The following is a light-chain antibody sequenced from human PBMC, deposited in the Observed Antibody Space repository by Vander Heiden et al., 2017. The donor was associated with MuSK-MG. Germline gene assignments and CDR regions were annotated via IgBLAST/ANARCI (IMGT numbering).Light chain of an antibody. CDR2: AAS. Sequence: DIQMTQSPSSLSASVGDRVTITCRASQGISNSLAWYQQKPGKAPRLLLSAASRLESGVPSRFSGSGSGTDYTLTIRSLQPEDFATYYCQQYYISHTFGQGTRLEIK. CDR1: QGISNS. V-gene: IGKV1-NL1*01. J-gene: IGKJ5*01. CDR3: QQYYISHT.